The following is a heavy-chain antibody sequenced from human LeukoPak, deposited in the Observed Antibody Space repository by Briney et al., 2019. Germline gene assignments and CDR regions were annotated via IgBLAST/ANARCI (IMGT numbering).Heavy chain of an antibody. CDR2: IYYSGST. V-gene: IGHV4-59*01. D-gene: IGHD3-3*01. Sequence: SETLSLTCTVSGGSISSYYWSWIRQPPGKGLEWIGYIYYSGSTNYNPSLKSRVTISVDTSKNQFSLKLSSVTAADTAAYYCARGGALRFLHYYYGMDVWGQGTTVTVSS. J-gene: IGHJ6*02. CDR3: ARGGALRFLHYYYGMDV. CDR1: GGSISSYY.